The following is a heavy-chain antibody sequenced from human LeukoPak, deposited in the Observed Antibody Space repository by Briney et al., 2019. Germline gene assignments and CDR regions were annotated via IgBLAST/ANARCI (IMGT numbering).Heavy chain of an antibody. Sequence: SETLSLTCTVSGGSISSYYWSWIRQSPGKGLECIGYIHYTGSTNYNPSLKSRVTISVDTSKNQFSLKLSSVTAADTAVYYCARQGPMVRGVIIFDYWGQGTLVTVSS. CDR1: GGSISSYY. CDR3: ARQGPMVRGVIIFDY. V-gene: IGHV4-59*08. D-gene: IGHD3-10*01. CDR2: IHYTGST. J-gene: IGHJ4*02.